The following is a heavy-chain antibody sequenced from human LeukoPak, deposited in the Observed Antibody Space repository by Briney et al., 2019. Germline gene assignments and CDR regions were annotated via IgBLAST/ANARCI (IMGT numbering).Heavy chain of an antibody. D-gene: IGHD2-15*01. J-gene: IGHJ5*02. Sequence: LSLTCTVSGGSISSSSYYWGWVRQAPGKGLEWVADISYGGSDEYYADSVKGRFTISRDNSKNMLYLQMNSLRADDTAVYYCAKDRGSGCRGGTCYSNWFEPWGQGTLVTVSS. CDR2: ISYGGSDE. CDR1: GGSISSSSYY. CDR3: AKDRGSGCRGGTCYSNWFEP. V-gene: IGHV3-30*18.